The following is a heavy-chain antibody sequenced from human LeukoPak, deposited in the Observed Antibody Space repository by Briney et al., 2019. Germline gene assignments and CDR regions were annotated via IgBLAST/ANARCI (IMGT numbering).Heavy chain of an antibody. CDR3: ARLEAIVGAAHGAFDI. CDR1: GFTFSDYY. D-gene: IGHD1-26*01. J-gene: IGHJ3*02. Sequence: TGGSLRLSCAASGFTFSDYYMSWIRQAPGKGLEWVSYISSSSSYTNYADSVKGRFTISRDNAKNSLYLQMNSLRAEDTAVYYCARLEAIVGAAHGAFDIWGQGTMVTVSS. CDR2: ISSSSSYT. V-gene: IGHV3-11*03.